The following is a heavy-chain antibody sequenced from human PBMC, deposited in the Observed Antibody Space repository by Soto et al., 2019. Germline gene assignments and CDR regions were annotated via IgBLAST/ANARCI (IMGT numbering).Heavy chain of an antibody. V-gene: IGHV4-61*08. CDR3: ARAINFDFWSDSQTGYYFDY. D-gene: IGHD3-3*01. CDR2: MSYSGTT. Sequence: PSETLSLTCTVSVGSVSGGGYYWSWIRQPPGQGLEWIAYMSYSGTTNYNPSLKSRVTISLDTSKNQFSLKLSSVTAADTAMYYCARAINFDFWSDSQTGYYFDYWGQGTLVTVSS. J-gene: IGHJ4*02. CDR1: VGSVSGGGYY.